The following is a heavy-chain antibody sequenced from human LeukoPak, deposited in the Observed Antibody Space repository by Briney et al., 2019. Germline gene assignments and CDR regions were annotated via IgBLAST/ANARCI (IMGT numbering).Heavy chain of an antibody. CDR3: ARESIAVAGAPFDY. D-gene: IGHD6-19*01. V-gene: IGHV3-48*03. Sequence: GGSLRLSCAASGFTFSRYEMNWVRQAPGKGLEWVSYISSGSTIYDADSVKGRFTISRDNAKNSLYLQMNSLRAEDTAVYYCARESIAVAGAPFDYWGQGTLVTVSS. CDR2: ISSGSTI. CDR1: GFTFSRYE. J-gene: IGHJ4*02.